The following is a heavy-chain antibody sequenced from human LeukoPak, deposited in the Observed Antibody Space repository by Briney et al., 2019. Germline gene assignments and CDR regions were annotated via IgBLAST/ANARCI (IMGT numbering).Heavy chain of an antibody. D-gene: IGHD4-17*01. CDR2: INAGNGNT. CDR1: GYTFTSYA. Sequence: ASVKVSCKASGYTFTSYAMHWVRQAPGQRLEWMGWINAGNGNTKYSQKFQGRVTITRDTSASTAYMELSSLRSEDTAVYYCARDLTQFPTVTMSFDYWGQGTLVTVPS. J-gene: IGHJ4*02. V-gene: IGHV1-3*01. CDR3: ARDLTQFPTVTMSFDY.